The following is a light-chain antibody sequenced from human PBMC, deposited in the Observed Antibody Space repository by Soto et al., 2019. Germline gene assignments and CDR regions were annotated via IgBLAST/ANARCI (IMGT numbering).Light chain of an antibody. Sequence: QSVLTQPPSASGTPGQRVTISCSGSSSNIGSNYVYWFQQLPGTAPKLLIYRNYQRPSGVPDRFSGSKSGTSASLANSGLRSEDEADYYCAAWDNSLSGLFGGGTKLTVL. CDR3: AAWDNSLSGL. V-gene: IGLV1-47*01. CDR1: SSNIGSNY. CDR2: RNY. J-gene: IGLJ3*02.